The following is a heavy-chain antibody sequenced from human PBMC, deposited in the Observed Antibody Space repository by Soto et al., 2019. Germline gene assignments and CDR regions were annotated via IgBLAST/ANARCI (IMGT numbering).Heavy chain of an antibody. Sequence: ETLSLTCAVYGGSFSGYYWSWIRQPPGKGLEWIGEINHSGSTNYNPSLKSRVTISVDTSKNQFSLKLSSVTAADTAVYYCARDNIAARPVGYYYYYGMDVWGQGTTVTVSS. CDR2: INHSGST. V-gene: IGHV4-34*01. J-gene: IGHJ6*02. CDR3: ARDNIAARPVGYYYYYGMDV. CDR1: GGSFSGYY. D-gene: IGHD6-6*01.